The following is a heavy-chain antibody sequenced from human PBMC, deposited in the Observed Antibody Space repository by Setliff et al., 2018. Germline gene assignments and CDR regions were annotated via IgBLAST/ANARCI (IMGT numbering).Heavy chain of an antibody. D-gene: IGHD3-10*01. Sequence: LSLTCTVSGGSISSGSNYWSWIRQPAGRGLEWIGHIDPSGNTNYHPSLKSRVTISGDTSKNQFSLKLTSVTAADTAVYFCARSLGSGSYYNSRPFYSDYWGQGTLVT. J-gene: IGHJ4*02. V-gene: IGHV4-61*09. CDR3: ARSLGSGSYYNSRPFYSDY. CDR1: GGSISSGSNY. CDR2: IDPSGNT.